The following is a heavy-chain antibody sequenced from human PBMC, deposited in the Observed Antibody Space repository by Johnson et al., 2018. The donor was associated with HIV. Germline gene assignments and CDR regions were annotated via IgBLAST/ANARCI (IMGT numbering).Heavy chain of an antibody. D-gene: IGHD6-13*01. CDR1: GFTFSSYA. J-gene: IGHJ3*02. CDR2: ISYDGSNK. CDR3: AKDLSSSLGPGAFDI. Sequence: QVQLVESGGGVVQPGGSLRLSCAASGFTFSSYAMHWVRQAPGKGLEWVAVISYDGSNKYYADSVKGRFTISRDNSKNTLYLQMNSLRAEDTAVYYCAKDLSSSLGPGAFDIWGQGTMVTVSS. V-gene: IGHV3-30-3*02.